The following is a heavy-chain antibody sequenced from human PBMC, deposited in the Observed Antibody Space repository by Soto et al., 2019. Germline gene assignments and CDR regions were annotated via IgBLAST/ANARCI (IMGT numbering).Heavy chain of an antibody. CDR2: ISGSGGST. D-gene: IGHD3-10*01. CDR1: GFTFSSYA. CDR3: AKDWNGSMRFGELLSLELDY. Sequence: EVQLLESGGGLVQPGGSLRLSCAASGFTFSSYAMSWVRQAPGKGLEWVSAISGSGGSTYYADSVKGRFTISRDNSKNTLYLQMNSLRAEDTAVYYCAKDWNGSMRFGELLSLELDYWGQGTLVTVSS. V-gene: IGHV3-23*01. J-gene: IGHJ4*02.